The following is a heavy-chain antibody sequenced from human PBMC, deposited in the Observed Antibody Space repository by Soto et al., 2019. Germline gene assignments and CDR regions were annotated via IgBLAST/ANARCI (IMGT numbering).Heavy chain of an antibody. J-gene: IGHJ3*02. D-gene: IGHD3-22*01. CDR3: ARDNYGSSGYYYGAFHI. V-gene: IGHV4-31*11. CDR1: GVSISSGGHY. Sequence: TLSLTCAGSGVSISSGGHYWSWVRQHPGKGLEWIGCIFYSGSTYYNPSLKSRVTISVDTSKNQFSLKLTSVTAADTAVYFCARDNYGSSGYYYGAFHIWGQGTMVTVS. CDR2: IFYSGST.